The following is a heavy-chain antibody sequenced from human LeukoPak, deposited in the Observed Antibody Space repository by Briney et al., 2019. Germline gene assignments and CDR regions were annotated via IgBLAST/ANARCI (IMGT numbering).Heavy chain of an antibody. D-gene: IGHD1-26*01. Sequence: PGGSLRLSCAASGFTFSSYEMNWVRQAPGKGLEWVSYISSSGSTIYYADSVKGRFTISRDNAKNSLYLQMNSLRAEDTAVYYCAREAMGASNDYWGQGTLVTVSS. CDR3: AREAMGASNDY. J-gene: IGHJ4*02. CDR2: ISSSGSTI. CDR1: GFTFSSYE. V-gene: IGHV3-48*03.